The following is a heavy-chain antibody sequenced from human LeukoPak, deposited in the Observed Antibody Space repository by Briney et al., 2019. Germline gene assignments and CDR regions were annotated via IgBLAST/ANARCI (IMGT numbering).Heavy chain of an antibody. CDR1: GFTFSSYE. Sequence: GGSLRLSCAVSGFTFSSYEMNWVRQAPGKGLEWVSYISSSGSAIYYADSVKGRFTISRDNAKNSLYLQMNSLRAEDTAMYYCARILSYGLDYWGQGTLVTVSS. D-gene: IGHD5-18*01. V-gene: IGHV3-48*03. CDR3: ARILSYGLDY. J-gene: IGHJ4*02. CDR2: ISSSGSAI.